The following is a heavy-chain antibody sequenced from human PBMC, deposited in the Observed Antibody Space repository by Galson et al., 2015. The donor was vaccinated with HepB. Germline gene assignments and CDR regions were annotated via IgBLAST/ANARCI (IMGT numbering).Heavy chain of an antibody. CDR1: GFTFSTYA. D-gene: IGHD6-19*01. CDR2: ISYDGYNK. V-gene: IGHV3-30-3*01. CDR3: ARDRNKWEQWLALDAFDV. Sequence: SLRLSCAASGFTFSTYAMHWVRQAPGKGLEWVAAISYDGYNKEYADSVKGRFTISRDNSKNTLYLQMNSLRVEDTAVYYCARDRNKWEQWLALDAFDVWGQGTLVTVSS. J-gene: IGHJ3*01.